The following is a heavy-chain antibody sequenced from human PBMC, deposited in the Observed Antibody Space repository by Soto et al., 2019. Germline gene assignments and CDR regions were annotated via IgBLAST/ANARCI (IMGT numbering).Heavy chain of an antibody. CDR1: GYTFTGYC. J-gene: IGHJ4*02. Sequence: ASVEVSCKASGYTFTGYCMHWVRQAPGQGLEWMGWINPNSGGTNYAQKFQGRVTMTRDTSISTAYMELSRLRSDDTAVYYCARVRARGVVPAALPFAYWGQGTLVTVSS. CDR3: ARVRARGVVPAALPFAY. D-gene: IGHD2-2*01. CDR2: INPNSGGT. V-gene: IGHV1-2*02.